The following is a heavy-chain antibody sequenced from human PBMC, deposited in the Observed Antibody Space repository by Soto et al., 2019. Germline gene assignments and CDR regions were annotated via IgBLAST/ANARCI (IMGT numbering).Heavy chain of an antibody. J-gene: IGHJ6*03. CDR1: GFTFSSYA. V-gene: IGHV3-23*01. Sequence: GGSLRLSCAASGFTFSSYAMSWVRQAPGKGLEWVSAISGSGGSTYYADSVKGRFTISRDNSKNTLYLQMNSLRAEDTAVYYCAKYSDYSNHPLRSYYYYYYKDVWGKGTTVTVSS. CDR2: ISGSGGST. D-gene: IGHD4-4*01. CDR3: AKYSDYSNHPLRSYYYYYYKDV.